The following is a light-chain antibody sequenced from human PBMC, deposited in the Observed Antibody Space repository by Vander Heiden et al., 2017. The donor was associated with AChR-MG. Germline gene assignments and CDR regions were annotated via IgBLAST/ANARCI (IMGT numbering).Light chain of an antibody. J-gene: IGLJ2*01. CDR1: SSDIGAYNS. V-gene: IGLV2-14*03. CDR3: SSYSGSVQ. Sequence: QSALTQPASVSGSPGQSITISCTGTSSDIGAYNSVSWYQQHPGKVPKLLIYDDMIRSSGSSSRYSASKSGNTASLTISGLQAEDEADYYCSSYSGSVQFSGGTKLTVL. CDR2: DDM.